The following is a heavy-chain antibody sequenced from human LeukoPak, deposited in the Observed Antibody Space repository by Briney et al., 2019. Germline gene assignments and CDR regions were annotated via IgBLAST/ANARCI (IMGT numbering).Heavy chain of an antibody. D-gene: IGHD3-10*01. CDR3: ARHDYYGSLNWFDP. CDR2: IYYSGTT. Sequence: SETLSLTCIVSGGSLNSPNYYWGWIRQPPGKGLEWIGTIYYSGTTYYNPSLKSRLTISVDTSKNQFSLKLTSVTAANTAVYYCARHDYYGSLNWFDPWGQGTLITVSS. J-gene: IGHJ5*02. CDR1: GGSLNSPNYY. V-gene: IGHV4-39*01.